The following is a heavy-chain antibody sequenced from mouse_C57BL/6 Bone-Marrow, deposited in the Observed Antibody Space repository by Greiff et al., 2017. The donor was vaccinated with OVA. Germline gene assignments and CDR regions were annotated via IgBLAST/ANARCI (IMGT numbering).Heavy chain of an antibody. V-gene: IGHV5-9-1*02. D-gene: IGHD3-1*01. CDR1: GFTFSSYA. J-gene: IGHJ2*01. Sequence: EVKVEESGEGLVKPGGSLKLSCAASGFTFSSYAMSWVRQTPEKRLEWVAYISSGGDYIYYADTVKGRFTISRDNARNTLYLQMSSLKSEDTAMYYCTRDRGIYYFDYWGQGTTLTVSS. CDR3: TRDRGIYYFDY. CDR2: ISSGGDYI.